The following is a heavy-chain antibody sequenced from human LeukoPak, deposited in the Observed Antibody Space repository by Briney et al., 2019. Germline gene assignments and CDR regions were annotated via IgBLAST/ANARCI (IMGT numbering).Heavy chain of an antibody. CDR1: GFTFSSYG. CDR3: ARVTLAVARGAYGMDV. J-gene: IGHJ6*02. Sequence: GGSLRLSCAASGFTFSSYGMHWVRQAPGKGLEWVAVIWYDGSNKYYADSVKGRFTISRDNSKNTLYLQMNSLRAEDTAVYYCARVTLAVARGAYGMDVWGQGTTVTVSS. CDR2: IWYDGSNK. D-gene: IGHD6-19*01. V-gene: IGHV3-33*01.